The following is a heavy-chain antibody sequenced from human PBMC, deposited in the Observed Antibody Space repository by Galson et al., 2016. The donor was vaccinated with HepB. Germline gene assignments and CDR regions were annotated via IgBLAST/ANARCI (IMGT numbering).Heavy chain of an antibody. V-gene: IGHV3-21*04. CDR2: ISSGSSYI. CDR3: ARDQGYSGSYLRYFDL. J-gene: IGHJ5*02. D-gene: IGHD1-26*01. CDR1: GFTFSRYT. Sequence: SLRLSCAASGFTFSRYTMNWVRQAPGKGLEWVSSISSGSSYIYYADSVKGRFTISRDNAENSLYLQMNSLRAEDTAVYYCARDQGYSGSYLRYFDLWGQGTLVTASS.